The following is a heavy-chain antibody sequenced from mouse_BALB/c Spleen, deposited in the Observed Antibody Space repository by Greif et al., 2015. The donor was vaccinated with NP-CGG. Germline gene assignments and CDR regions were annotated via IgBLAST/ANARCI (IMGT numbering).Heavy chain of an antibody. D-gene: IGHD4-1*01. Sequence: QVQLVESGPGLVAPSQSLSITCTVSGFSLTSYGVHWVRQPPGKGLEWLGVIWAGGSTNYNSALMSRLSISKDNSKSQVFLKMNSLQTDDTAMYYCARDSETGFAYWGQGTLVTVSA. CDR2: IWAGGST. J-gene: IGHJ3*01. CDR1: GFSLTSYG. V-gene: IGHV2-9*02. CDR3: ARDSETGFAY.